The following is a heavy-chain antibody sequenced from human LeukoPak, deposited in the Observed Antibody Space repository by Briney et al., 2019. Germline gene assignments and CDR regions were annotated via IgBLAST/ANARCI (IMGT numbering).Heavy chain of an antibody. Sequence: GGSLRLSCAASGFTFSSYGMHWVRQAPGKGLEWVAFIRYDGSKKYYADSVKGRFTISRDNSKNTLYLQMNSLRAEDTAVYYCTTDLGGSYYSVYYYMDVWGKGTTVTVSS. CDR1: GFTFSSYG. CDR3: TTDLGGSYYSVYYYMDV. V-gene: IGHV3-30*02. CDR2: IRYDGSKK. D-gene: IGHD1-26*01. J-gene: IGHJ6*03.